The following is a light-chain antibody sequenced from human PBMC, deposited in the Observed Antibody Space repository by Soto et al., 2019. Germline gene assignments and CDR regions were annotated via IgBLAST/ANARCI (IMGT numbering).Light chain of an antibody. J-gene: IGLJ3*02. CDR2: EGT. CDR1: SSDVGRYNL. Sequence: QSALTQPASVSGSPGHSITISCTGTSSDVGRYNLVSWYQQHPDRAPKLMIYEGTKRPSGVSNRFSGSKSGNTASLTISGLQAEDEADYFCCSYAGSHTWVFGGGTKVTVL. V-gene: IGLV2-23*01. CDR3: CSYAGSHTWV.